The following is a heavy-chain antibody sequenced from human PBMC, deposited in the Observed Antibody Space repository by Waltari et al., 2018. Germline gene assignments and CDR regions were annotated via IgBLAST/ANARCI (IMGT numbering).Heavy chain of an antibody. Sequence: QLQESGPRLVKPSETLSLTCTVTGGMVSDNSPYWGWIRQAPGKPLEWIGNMYYSGATYYNPSLKGRVTLSVDTSKNLFSLELISVTAADAAVYYCATVPTDIPTAGDAFDIWGPGTMVIVSS. CDR2: MYYSGAT. CDR1: GGMVSDNSPY. CDR3: ATVPTDIPTAGDAFDI. J-gene: IGHJ3*02. D-gene: IGHD3-9*01. V-gene: IGHV4-39*07.